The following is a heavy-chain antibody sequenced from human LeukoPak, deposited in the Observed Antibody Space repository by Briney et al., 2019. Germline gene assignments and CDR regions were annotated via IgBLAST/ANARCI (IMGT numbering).Heavy chain of an antibody. CDR2: IYYSGST. CDR1: GGSISSYY. Sequence: SETLSLTCTVSGGSISSYYWSWIRQPPGKGLEWIGYIYYSGSTNYNPFLKSRVTISVDTSKNQFSLKLSSVTAADTAVYYCARVFQYYDSSGGWFDPWGQGTLVTVSS. CDR3: ARVFQYYDSSGGWFDP. D-gene: IGHD3-22*01. V-gene: IGHV4-59*01. J-gene: IGHJ5*02.